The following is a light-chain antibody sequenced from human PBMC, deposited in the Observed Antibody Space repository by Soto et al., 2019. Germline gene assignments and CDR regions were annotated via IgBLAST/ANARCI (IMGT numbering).Light chain of an antibody. J-gene: IGLJ1*01. CDR1: SSDVGGFNY. CDR2: EVS. Sequence: QSALTQPASVSGSPGQSITFSCTGTSSDVGGFNYVSWYQQHPGKAPTLIIYEVSNRPSGVSRRFSGSKSGKTASLTISGLQAEDEADYYCTSYTSSSIRIFGTGTKVTVL. V-gene: IGLV2-14*01. CDR3: TSYTSSSIRI.